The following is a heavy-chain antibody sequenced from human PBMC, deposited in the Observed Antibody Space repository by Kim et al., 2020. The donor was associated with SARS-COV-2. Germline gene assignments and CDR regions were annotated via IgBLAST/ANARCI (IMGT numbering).Heavy chain of an antibody. J-gene: IGHJ4*02. Sequence: GGSLRLSCAASGFTFSSYAMSWVRQAPGKGLEWVSAISGSGGSTYYADSVKGRFTISRDNSKNTLYLQMNSLRAEDTAVYYCAKCSVGTVAGSLPDYWGQGTLSPSPQ. CDR2: ISGSGGST. V-gene: IGHV3-23*01. CDR3: AKCSVGTVAGSLPDY. D-gene: IGHD6-19*01. CDR1: GFTFSSYA.